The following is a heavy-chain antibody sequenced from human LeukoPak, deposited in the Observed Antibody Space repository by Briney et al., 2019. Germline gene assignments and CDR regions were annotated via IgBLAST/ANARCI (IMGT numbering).Heavy chain of an antibody. CDR1: GGSFSGYY. J-gene: IGHJ4*02. V-gene: IGHV4-34*01. CDR3: GRDRRATYYYDSSGYYSDF. D-gene: IGHD3-22*01. CDR2: ISYSGNT. Sequence: SETLSLTCAVYGGSFSGYYWSWIRQPPGKGLQWIGSISYSGNTYSNPSLASRVTMSVDTSKNQFSLKLSSVTAADTAVYYCGRDRRATYYYDSSGYYSDFWGQGTLVTVSS.